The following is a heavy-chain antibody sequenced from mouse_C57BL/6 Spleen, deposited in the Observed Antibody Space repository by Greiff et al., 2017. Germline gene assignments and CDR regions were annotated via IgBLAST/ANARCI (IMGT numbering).Heavy chain of an antibody. V-gene: IGHV14-4*01. D-gene: IGHD1-1*01. CDR3: TTLPYGSSNYSAMDY. CDR2: IDPENGDT. CDR1: GFNIKDDY. Sequence: EVQLQQSGAELVRPGASVKLSCTASGFNIKDDYMHWVKQRPEQGLEWIGWIDPENGDTEYASKFQGKATITADTSSNTAYLQLSSLPSEDTAVYYCTTLPYGSSNYSAMDYWGQGTSVTVSS. J-gene: IGHJ4*01.